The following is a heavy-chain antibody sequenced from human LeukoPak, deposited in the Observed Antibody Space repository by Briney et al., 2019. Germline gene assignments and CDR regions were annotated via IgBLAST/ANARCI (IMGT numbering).Heavy chain of an antibody. J-gene: IGHJ4*02. D-gene: IGHD4-17*01. Sequence: QSGGSLRLSCAASGFAFSGHAMTWVRQAPGKGLEWVSAISISGDRTYYAHSVKGRFTISRDNSKNTVYLQMNSLRAEDTAVYYCANEIRPNDYWGQGTLVTVSS. CDR1: GFAFSGHA. V-gene: IGHV3-23*01. CDR2: ISISGDRT. CDR3: ANEIRPNDY.